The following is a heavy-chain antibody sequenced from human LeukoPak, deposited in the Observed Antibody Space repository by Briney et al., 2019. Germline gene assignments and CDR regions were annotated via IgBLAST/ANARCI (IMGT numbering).Heavy chain of an antibody. CDR2: ISWNSGSI. D-gene: IGHD3-10*01. CDR3: ARARGLRGDY. V-gene: IGHV3-9*01. CDR1: GFTFDDYA. J-gene: IGHJ4*02. Sequence: GGSLRLSCAASGFTFDDYAMHWVRQAPGKGLEWVSGISWNSGSIGYADSVKGRFTISRDNAKNSLYLQMNSLRAEDTAVYYCARARGLRGDYWGQGTLVTVSS.